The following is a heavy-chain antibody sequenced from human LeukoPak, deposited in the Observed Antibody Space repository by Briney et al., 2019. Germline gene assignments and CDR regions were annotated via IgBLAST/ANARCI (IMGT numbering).Heavy chain of an antibody. D-gene: IGHD6-19*01. Sequence: GGSLRLSCAASGFAVISNYMSWVRQAPGKGLEWVSAIYSGGGTYYADSVKGRFTISRDNSKNTLYLQMNSLRAEDTAVYYCARDMAGPYLLYYWGQGTLVTVSS. V-gene: IGHV3-53*01. CDR3: ARDMAGPYLLYY. CDR2: IYSGGGT. CDR1: GFAVISNY. J-gene: IGHJ4*02.